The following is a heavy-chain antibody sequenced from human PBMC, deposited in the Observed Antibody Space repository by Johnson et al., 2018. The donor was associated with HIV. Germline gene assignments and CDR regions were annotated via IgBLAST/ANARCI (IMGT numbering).Heavy chain of an antibody. CDR2: ISSSDSTI. V-gene: IGHV3-11*04. Sequence: VLLLESGGGLVQPGGSLRLSCAASGFAFSDCYMSWIRQAPGKGLEWISYISSSDSTIYYADSVKGRFTISRDNSKNTLYLQMNSLRAEDKAVYYCARPRRLFEGHDAFDIWGQGTMVTVSS. CDR1: GFAFSDCY. J-gene: IGHJ3*02. D-gene: IGHD2-21*01. CDR3: ARPRRLFEGHDAFDI.